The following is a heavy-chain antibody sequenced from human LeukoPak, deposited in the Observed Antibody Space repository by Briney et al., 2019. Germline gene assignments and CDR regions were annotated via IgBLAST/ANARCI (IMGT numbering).Heavy chain of an antibody. Sequence: GGSLRLSCAASGFTFSGYGMHWVRQAPGKGLEWVAVISYDGSNKYYADSVKGRFTISRDNSKNTLYLQMNSLRAEDTAVYYCAKNRDDWLLNYFDYWGQGTLVTVSS. CDR3: AKNRDDWLLNYFDY. V-gene: IGHV3-30*18. J-gene: IGHJ4*02. CDR2: ISYDGSNK. D-gene: IGHD3-9*01. CDR1: GFTFSGYG.